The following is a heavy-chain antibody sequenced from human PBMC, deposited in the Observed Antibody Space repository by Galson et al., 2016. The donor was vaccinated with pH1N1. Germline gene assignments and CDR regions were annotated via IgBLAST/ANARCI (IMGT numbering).Heavy chain of an antibody. Sequence: SVKVSCKASGATFNSYGIHWVRQAPGKGLEWMGDINPVFGTTNYAQRFQDRVTITAHDMELSGLRSEDTAIYYCATFSSSSSWRSLDVWGQGTTVTFSS. CDR3: ATFSSSSSWRSLDV. D-gene: IGHD6-6*01. CDR1: GATFNSYG. CDR2: INPVFGTT. J-gene: IGHJ3*01. V-gene: IGHV1-69*13.